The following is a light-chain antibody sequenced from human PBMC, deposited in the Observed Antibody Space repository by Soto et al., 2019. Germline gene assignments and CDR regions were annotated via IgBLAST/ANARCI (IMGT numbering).Light chain of an antibody. CDR2: GAS. CDR1: QNVRSN. J-gene: IGKJ1*01. CDR3: QKYGSSGT. V-gene: IGKV3-20*01. Sequence: IVMTQSPATLSVCQGERATLSCRASQNVRSNLACYQQKPGQAPRLLIYGASNRATGIPDRFSGSGSGTAFTLTISRLEPEDFAVYYCQKYGSSGTFGQGTKVDIK.